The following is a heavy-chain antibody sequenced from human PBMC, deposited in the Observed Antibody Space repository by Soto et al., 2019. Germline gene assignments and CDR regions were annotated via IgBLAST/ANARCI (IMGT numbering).Heavy chain of an antibody. J-gene: IGHJ3*02. Sequence: GGSLRLSCAASGFTFSSYSMNWVRRAPGKGLEWVSSISSSSSYIYYADSVKGRFTISRDNAKNSLYLQMNSLRAEDTAVYYCARDIEMATTGAFDIWGQGTMVTVSS. V-gene: IGHV3-21*01. CDR2: ISSSSSYI. CDR3: ARDIEMATTGAFDI. CDR1: GFTFSSYS. D-gene: IGHD5-12*01.